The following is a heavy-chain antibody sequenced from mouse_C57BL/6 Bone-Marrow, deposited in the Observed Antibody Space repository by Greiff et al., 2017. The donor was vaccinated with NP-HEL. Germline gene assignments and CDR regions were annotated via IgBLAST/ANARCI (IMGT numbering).Heavy chain of an antibody. J-gene: IGHJ1*03. CDR2: IYPGSGST. CDR1: GYTFTSYW. V-gene: IGHV1-55*01. CDR3: ATYCYGSSYWYWYFDV. D-gene: IGHD1-1*01. Sequence: QVQLQQPGAELVKPGASVKMSCKASGYTFTSYWITWVKQRPGQGLEWIGDIYPGSGSTNYNEKFKSKATLTVDTSSSTAYMQLSSLTSEDSAVYYCATYCYGSSYWYWYFDVWGTGTTVTVSS.